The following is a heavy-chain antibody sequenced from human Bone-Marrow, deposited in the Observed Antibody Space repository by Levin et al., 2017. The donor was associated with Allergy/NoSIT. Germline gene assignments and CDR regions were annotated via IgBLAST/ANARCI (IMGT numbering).Heavy chain of an antibody. D-gene: IGHD3-10*01. CDR2: IYPGDSDT. Sequence: KVSCKGSGYSFTSYWIGWVRQMPGKGLEWMGIIYPGDSDTRYSPSFQGQVTISADKSISTAYLQWSSLKASDTAMYYCARLRWFGELLDPYYYGMDVWGQGTTVTVSS. CDR3: ARLRWFGELLDPYYYGMDV. CDR1: GYSFTSYW. V-gene: IGHV5-51*01. J-gene: IGHJ6*02.